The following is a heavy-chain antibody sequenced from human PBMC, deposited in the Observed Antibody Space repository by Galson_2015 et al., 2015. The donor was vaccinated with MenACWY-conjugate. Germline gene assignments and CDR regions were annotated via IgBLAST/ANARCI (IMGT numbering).Heavy chain of an antibody. CDR2: IKEDGSEK. J-gene: IGHJ3*02. D-gene: IGHD6-19*01. CDR1: GFTFRRYW. Sequence: SLRLSCAASGFTFRRYWMSWVRQAPGKGLEWVANIKEDGSEKNYVDSVKGRFTISRDNAKNSLYLQMNSLRAEDTAVYYCARGGGSGWNAYAFDIWGQGTMVTVSS. V-gene: IGHV3-7*03. CDR3: ARGGGSGWNAYAFDI.